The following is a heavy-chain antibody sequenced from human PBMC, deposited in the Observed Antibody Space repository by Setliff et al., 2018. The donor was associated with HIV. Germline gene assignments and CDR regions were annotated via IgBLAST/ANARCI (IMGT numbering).Heavy chain of an antibody. Sequence: KTSETLSLTCGVSGYSMSSGYYWGWIRQPPGKGLEWIGNVYHTGSTYYNPSLKSRVTISVDTSKNQFSLKLSSVIAADTAVYYCARQAAGPDGPFDYWGQGTLVTVSS. J-gene: IGHJ4*02. V-gene: IGHV4-38-2*01. CDR2: VYHTGST. CDR1: GYSMSSGYY. CDR3: ARQAAGPDGPFDY.